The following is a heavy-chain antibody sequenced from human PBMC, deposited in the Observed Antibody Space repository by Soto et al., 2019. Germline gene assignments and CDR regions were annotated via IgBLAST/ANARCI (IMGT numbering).Heavy chain of an antibody. D-gene: IGHD1-1*01. Sequence: EVQLLDSGGGLVQPGGSLRLSCAVSGFIISDYAVTWVRQAPGKGLEWVSGFSGGGGGTFYADSVKGRFTISRDDSKNTAYLQMNSLGAEDTAVYYCVRWNGFGDRWGQGTLVTVSS. CDR1: GFIISDYA. V-gene: IGHV3-23*01. CDR2: FSGGGGGT. J-gene: IGHJ5*02. CDR3: VRWNGFGDR.